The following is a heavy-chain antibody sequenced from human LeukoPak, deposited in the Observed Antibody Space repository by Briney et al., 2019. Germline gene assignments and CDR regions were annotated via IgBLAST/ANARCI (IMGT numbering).Heavy chain of an antibody. J-gene: IGHJ3*02. V-gene: IGHV4-39*01. D-gene: IGHD3-16*02. CDR1: GGSISSSSYY. Sequence: PSETLSLTCTVSGGSISSSSYYWGWIRQPPGKGPEWIGSIYYSGSTYYNPSLKSRVTISVDTSKNQFSLKLSSVTAADTAVYYCAREYYDYVWGSYRPAAFDIWGQGTMVTVSS. CDR2: IYYSGST. CDR3: AREYYDYVWGSYRPAAFDI.